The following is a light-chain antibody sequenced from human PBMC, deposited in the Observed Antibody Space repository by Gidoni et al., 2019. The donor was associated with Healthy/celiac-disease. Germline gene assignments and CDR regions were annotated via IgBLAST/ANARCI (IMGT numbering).Light chain of an antibody. CDR2: AAS. V-gene: IGKV1-39*01. CDR1: QSISSY. Sequence: EIQMTQSPSSLSASVGDRVTITCRASQSISSYLNWYQQKPGKAPKLLIYAASCLQSGVPSRFSGSGSGTDFTLTISSLQPEDFATYYCQQSYSTPPAWTFGQGTKVEIK. CDR3: QQSYSTPPAWT. J-gene: IGKJ1*01.